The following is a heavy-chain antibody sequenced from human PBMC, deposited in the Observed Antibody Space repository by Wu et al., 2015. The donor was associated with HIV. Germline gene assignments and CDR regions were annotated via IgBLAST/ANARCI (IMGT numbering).Heavy chain of an antibody. Sequence: QVQLVQSGAEVKKPGASVKVSCKASGYTFTGYYMHWVRQAPGQGLEWMGWINPNSGGTNYAQKFQGRVTMTRDTSISTAYMELSRLRSDDTAVYYCASGGGVVRRYYYYYMDVWGKGTTVTVSS. V-gene: IGHV1-2*02. CDR1: GYTFTGYY. D-gene: IGHD3-3*01. J-gene: IGHJ6*03. CDR2: INPNSGGT. CDR3: ASGGGVVRRYYYYYMDV.